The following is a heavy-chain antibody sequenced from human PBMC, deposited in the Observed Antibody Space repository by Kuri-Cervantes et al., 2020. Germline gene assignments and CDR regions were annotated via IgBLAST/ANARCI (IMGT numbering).Heavy chain of an antibody. V-gene: IGHV3-30*18. J-gene: IGHJ6*02. CDR2: ISYDGSNK. CDR1: GFTFSSYG. Sequence: GGSLRLSCAASGFTFSSYGMHWVRQAPGEGLEWAAVISYDGSNKYYADSVKGRFTISRDNAKNSLYLQMNSLRAEDTALYYCAKAEGGSYWGLYYYYGMDVWGQGTTVTVSS. D-gene: IGHD1-26*01. CDR3: AKAEGGSYWGLYYYYGMDV.